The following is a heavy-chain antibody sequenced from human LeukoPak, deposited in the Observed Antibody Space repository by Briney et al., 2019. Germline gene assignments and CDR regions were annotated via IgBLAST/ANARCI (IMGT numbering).Heavy chain of an antibody. CDR1: GYTFTGYY. Sequence: ASVKVSCKASGYTFTGYYIHWVRQAPGQGLEWLGWINPKSGDTNYAQKFQGRVTMTRDTPISTADMDLSTLTSDDTAVYYCARGDMVRGYYYMDVWGKGTTVTISS. D-gene: IGHD3-10*01. J-gene: IGHJ6*03. V-gene: IGHV1-2*02. CDR2: INPKSGDT. CDR3: ARGDMVRGYYYMDV.